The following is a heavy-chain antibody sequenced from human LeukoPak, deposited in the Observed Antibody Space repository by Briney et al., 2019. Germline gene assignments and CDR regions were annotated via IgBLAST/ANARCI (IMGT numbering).Heavy chain of an antibody. Sequence: SQTLPLTCTVSGGSISSGGYYWSWIRQPPGKGLEWIGYIYHSGSTYYNPSLKSRVTISVDRSKNQFSLKLSSVTAADTAVYYCARIAARVDYWGQGTLVTVSS. CDR2: IYHSGST. D-gene: IGHD6-6*01. V-gene: IGHV4-30-2*01. CDR3: ARIAARVDY. J-gene: IGHJ4*02. CDR1: GGSISSGGYY.